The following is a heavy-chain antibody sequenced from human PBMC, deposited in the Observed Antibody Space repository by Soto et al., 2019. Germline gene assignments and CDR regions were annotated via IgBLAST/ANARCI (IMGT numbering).Heavy chain of an antibody. Sequence: EMQLVESGGGSVQPGRSLRLSCTASGFNFEDYAMHWVRQAPGKGLEWVSSISWNSDSTGYGDSVKGRVTIARDNAKNSLYLQMNSLRGEDTALYYCAKETAWGAGNKFGYFGMDVWGQGTTVTVSS. CDR3: AKETAWGAGNKFGYFGMDV. D-gene: IGHD3-10*01. J-gene: IGHJ6*02. CDR2: ISWNSDST. CDR1: GFNFEDYA. V-gene: IGHV3-9*01.